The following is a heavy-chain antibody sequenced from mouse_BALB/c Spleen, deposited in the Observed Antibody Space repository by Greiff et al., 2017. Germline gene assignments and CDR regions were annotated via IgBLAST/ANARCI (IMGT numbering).Heavy chain of an antibody. Sequence: EVKLMESGPGLVKPSQSLSLTCSVTGYSITSGYYWNWIRQFPGNKLEWMGYISYDGSNNYNPSLKNRISITRDTSKNQFFLKLNSVTTEDTATYYCARGDYDGYYVFAYWGQGTLVTVSA. CDR1: GYSITSGYY. V-gene: IGHV3-6*02. J-gene: IGHJ3*01. CDR3: ARGDYDGYYVFAY. D-gene: IGHD2-3*01. CDR2: ISYDGSN.